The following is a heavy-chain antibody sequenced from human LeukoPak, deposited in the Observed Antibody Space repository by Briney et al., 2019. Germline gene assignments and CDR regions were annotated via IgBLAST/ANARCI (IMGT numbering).Heavy chain of an antibody. CDR1: GLTIGSRY. Sequence: GGSLRLSCVASGLTIGSRYMNWVRQAPGKGLEWVANIKLDGSEKNYVDSVKGRFTISRDNTKNSLYLQMNSLRAEDTAVFYCARDQYDTWSRRGNFDSWGQGTLVIVSS. CDR2: IKLDGSEK. CDR3: ARDQYDTWSRRGNFDS. V-gene: IGHV3-7*03. J-gene: IGHJ4*02. D-gene: IGHD3-3*01.